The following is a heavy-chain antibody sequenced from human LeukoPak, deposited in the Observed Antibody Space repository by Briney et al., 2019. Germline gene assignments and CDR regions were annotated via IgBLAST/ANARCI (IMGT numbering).Heavy chain of an antibody. CDR3: ARGGYCSGGCCYSFDY. J-gene: IGHJ4*02. V-gene: IGHV1-69*13. CDR2: IIPIFGTA. CDR1: GGTFSSYA. D-gene: IGHD2-15*01. Sequence: SVKVSCKASGGTFSSYAISWVRQAPGQGLEWMGGIIPIFGTANYAQKFQGRVTITADESTSTAYMELSSLRSEDTAVYYCARGGYCSGGCCYSFDYWGQGTLVTVSS.